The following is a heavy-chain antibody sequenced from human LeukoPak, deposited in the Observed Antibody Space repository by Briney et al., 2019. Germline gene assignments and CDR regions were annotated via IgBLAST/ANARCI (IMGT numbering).Heavy chain of an antibody. J-gene: IGHJ5*02. Sequence: KPSETLSLTCTVSGGSISSYYWSWIRQPPGKGLEWIGYIYYSGSTNYNPSLKSRVTISVDTSKNQFSLKLSSVTAADTAVYYCARDFFDFWSGYYTQSNNWFDPWGQGTLVTVSS. CDR2: IYYSGST. V-gene: IGHV4-59*12. CDR3: ARDFFDFWSGYYTQSNNWFDP. D-gene: IGHD3-3*01. CDR1: GGSISSYY.